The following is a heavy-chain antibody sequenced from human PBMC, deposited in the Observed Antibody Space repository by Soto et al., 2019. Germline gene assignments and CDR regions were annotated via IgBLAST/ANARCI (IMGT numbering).Heavy chain of an antibody. J-gene: IGHJ6*02. CDR3: ARDVSGPGATYVMDV. CDR2: INPGGGRT. Sequence: ASVKVSFKASGYIFSSHCIYWVRQAPGQGLQWMGIINPGGGRTAYAQKFQGRVTLTRDMSTSTVYMELTSLTYDDTAVYYCARDVSGPGATYVMDVWGHGTTVTVSS. CDR1: GYIFSSHC. D-gene: IGHD2-2*01. V-gene: IGHV1-46*01.